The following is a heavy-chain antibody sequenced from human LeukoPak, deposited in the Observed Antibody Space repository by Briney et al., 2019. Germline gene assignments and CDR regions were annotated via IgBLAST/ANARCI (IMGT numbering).Heavy chain of an antibody. CDR2: ISGSGGST. CDR1: GFTFSHAW. D-gene: IGHD6-19*01. CDR3: AKGSIAVAGQSDY. V-gene: IGHV3-23*01. J-gene: IGHJ4*02. Sequence: GGSLRLSWVASGFTFSHAWMSWVRQAPGKGLGWVSAISGSGGSTYYADSVKGRFTISRDNSKNTLYLQMNSLRAEDTAVYYCAKGSIAVAGQSDYWGQGTQVTVSS.